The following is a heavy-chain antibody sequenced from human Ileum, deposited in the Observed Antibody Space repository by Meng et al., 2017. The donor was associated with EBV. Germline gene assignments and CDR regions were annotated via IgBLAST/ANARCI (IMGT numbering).Heavy chain of an antibody. CDR3: ARVGQWLPIDY. CDR2: IYHSGST. V-gene: IGHV4-4*02. CDR1: GGSISSSTG. D-gene: IGHD6-19*01. Sequence: EAGPGLVKPSATLSVTCSFSGGSISSSTGWSWVRQPPGKGLEWIGEIYHSGSTNYNPSLKSRVTISVDKSKNQFSLNLSSVTAADTAVYYCARVGQWLPIDYWGQGTLVTVSS. J-gene: IGHJ4*02.